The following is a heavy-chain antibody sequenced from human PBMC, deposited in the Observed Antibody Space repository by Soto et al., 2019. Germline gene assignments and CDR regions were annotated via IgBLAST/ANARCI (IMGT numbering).Heavy chain of an antibody. V-gene: IGHV1-3*05. J-gene: IGHJ4*02. CDR3: ARVEAYYDSSGYYPFDY. CDR2: INAGNGNT. CDR1: GYTFSSYT. Sequence: QVQLVQSGAEEKKPGASVKVSCKASGYTFSSYTIHWLRQAPGQRPEWMGWINAGNGNTKYSQKFQGRVTFSRDRSASTAYVELSSLRSEDTAVYYCARVEAYYDSSGYYPFDYWGQGTLVTVSS. D-gene: IGHD3-22*01.